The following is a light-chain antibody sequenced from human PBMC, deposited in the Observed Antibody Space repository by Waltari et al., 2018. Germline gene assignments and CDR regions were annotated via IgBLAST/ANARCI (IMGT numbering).Light chain of an antibody. CDR1: QSISSY. CDR2: AAS. Sequence: DIQMTQSPSSLSASVGDRVTITCRASQSISSYLNWYQQKPGKAPKLLIYAASSLPSGVPSMFSGSGAGTDFTLTISSLQPEDFATYYCQQSYSTPWTFGQGTKVEIK. J-gene: IGKJ1*01. V-gene: IGKV1-39*01. CDR3: QQSYSTPWT.